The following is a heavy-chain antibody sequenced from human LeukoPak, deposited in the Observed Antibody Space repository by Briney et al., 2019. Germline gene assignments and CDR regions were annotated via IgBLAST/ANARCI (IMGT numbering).Heavy chain of an antibody. D-gene: IGHD5-24*01. J-gene: IGHJ4*02. Sequence: SETLSLTCTVSGGSISSYYWSWIRQPQGKGLEWIGYIYYSGSTKYNPSLTSRVTISVDTSKNQFSLNLSSVTAADTAVYYCARADMATNPFDYWGQGTLVTVSS. CDR3: ARADMATNPFDY. CDR2: IYYSGST. CDR1: GGSISSYY. V-gene: IGHV4-59*01.